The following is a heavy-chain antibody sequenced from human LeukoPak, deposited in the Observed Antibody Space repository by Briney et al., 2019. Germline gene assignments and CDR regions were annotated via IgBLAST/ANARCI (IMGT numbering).Heavy chain of an antibody. J-gene: IGHJ4*02. D-gene: IGHD1-26*01. CDR3: ARDEYSGSYSISGY. CDR1: GYTFTGYY. V-gene: IGHV1-2*06. CDR2: INPNSGGT. Sequence: ASVKVSCKASGYTFTGYYMHWVRQAPGQGLEWMGRINPNSGGTNYAQKFQGRVTMTRDTSISTAYMELSRLRSDDTAVYYCARDEYSGSYSISGYWGQGTLVTVSS.